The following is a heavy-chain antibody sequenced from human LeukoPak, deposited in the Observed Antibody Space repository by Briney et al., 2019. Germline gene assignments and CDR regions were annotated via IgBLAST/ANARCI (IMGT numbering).Heavy chain of an antibody. CDR2: TYYTSKWNN. V-gene: IGHV6-1*01. J-gene: IGHJ5*02. Sequence: SQTLSLTCAISGDTVSSNNADWNWIRQSPSRGLEWLGRTYYTSKWNNDYAISVKSRITINPDTSKNQFSLHLNSVTPEDTAVYYCARGGYDFWNGYYGNWFDPWGQGTLVTVSS. D-gene: IGHD3-3*01. CDR1: GDTVSSNNAD. CDR3: ARGGYDFWNGYYGNWFDP.